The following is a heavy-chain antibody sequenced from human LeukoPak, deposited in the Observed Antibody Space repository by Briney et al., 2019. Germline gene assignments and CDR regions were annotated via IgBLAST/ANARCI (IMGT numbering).Heavy chain of an antibody. CDR3: ASEGDGYNYFDY. J-gene: IGHJ4*02. CDR2: IYYSGST. V-gene: IGHV4-30-4*01. D-gene: IGHD5-24*01. CDR1: GGSISSGDYY. Sequence: PSETLSLTCTVSGGSISSGDYYWSWIRQPPGKGLEWIGYIYYSGSTYYNPSLKSRVTISVDTSENQFSLKLSSVTAADTAVYYCASEGDGYNYFDYWGQGTLVTVSS.